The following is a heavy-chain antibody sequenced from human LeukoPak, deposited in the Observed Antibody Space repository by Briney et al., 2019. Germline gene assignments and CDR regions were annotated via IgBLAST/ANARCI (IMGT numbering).Heavy chain of an antibody. Sequence: SETLSLTCTVSGVSISSYYWGWIRQPPGKGLVGIGSIYYSGSTYYNPSLKSRVTISVDTSKKPYSLQLSPLTAADTAVYYTPRRLLFDYWGQGTLVTVSS. CDR2: IYYSGST. V-gene: IGHV4-39*01. J-gene: IGHJ4*02. CDR3: PRRLLFDY. CDR1: GVSISSYY. D-gene: IGHD1-26*01.